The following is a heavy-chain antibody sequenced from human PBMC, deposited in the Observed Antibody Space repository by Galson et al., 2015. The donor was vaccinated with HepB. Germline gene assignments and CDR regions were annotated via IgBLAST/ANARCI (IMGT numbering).Heavy chain of an antibody. CDR3: ARDRESSGYSFDI. CDR1: GFTVSSNY. CDR2: IYSGGST. Sequence: SLRLSCAASGFTVSSNYMSWVRQAPGKGLEWVSVIYSGGSTYYADSVKGRFTISRDNSKNTLYLQMNSLRAEDTAVYYCARDRESSGYSFDIWGQGTMVTVSS. J-gene: IGHJ3*02. D-gene: IGHD3-22*01. V-gene: IGHV3-66*01.